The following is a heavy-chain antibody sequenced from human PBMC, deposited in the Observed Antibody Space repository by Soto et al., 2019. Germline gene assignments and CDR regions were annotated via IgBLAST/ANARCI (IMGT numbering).Heavy chain of an antibody. CDR1: GYTFTDYW. J-gene: IGHJ3*02. D-gene: IGHD3-16*01. V-gene: IGHV5-51*01. CDR3: ARHQGEQSAFDI. Sequence: GESLKISCKGSGYTFTDYWIGWVRQLPGKGLEWMGIIYPDDSDTRYSPSFQGQVTISADKSITTAFLQWSSLEASDTGMYYCARHQGEQSAFDIWGQGTMVTVS. CDR2: IYPDDSDT.